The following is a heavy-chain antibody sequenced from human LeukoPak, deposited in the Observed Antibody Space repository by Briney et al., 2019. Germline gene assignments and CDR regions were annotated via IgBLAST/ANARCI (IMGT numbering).Heavy chain of an antibody. CDR3: ASPTSDSSGYYRIDY. CDR2: ISYDGSNK. Sequence: GRSLRLSCAASGFTFSSYAMHWVRQAPGKGLEWVAVISYDGSNKYYADSVKGRFTISRDNSKNTLYLQMNSLRAEDTAVYYCASPTSDSSGYYRIDYWGQGTLVTVSS. CDR1: GFTFSSYA. J-gene: IGHJ4*02. D-gene: IGHD3-22*01. V-gene: IGHV3-30-3*01.